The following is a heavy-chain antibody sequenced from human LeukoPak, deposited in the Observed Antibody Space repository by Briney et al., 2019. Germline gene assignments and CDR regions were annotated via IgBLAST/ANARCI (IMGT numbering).Heavy chain of an antibody. J-gene: IGHJ4*02. CDR2: ISGSGGSA. V-gene: IGHV3-23*01. Sequence: PGGSLRLSCAASGFTFSSYAMSWVRQAPGKGLEWVSAISGSGGSAYYADSVKGRFTISRDNSKNTLYLQMNSLRAEDTAVYYCAKDIWFGELPFDYWGQGTLVTVSS. CDR3: AKDIWFGELPFDY. D-gene: IGHD3-10*01. CDR1: GFTFSSYA.